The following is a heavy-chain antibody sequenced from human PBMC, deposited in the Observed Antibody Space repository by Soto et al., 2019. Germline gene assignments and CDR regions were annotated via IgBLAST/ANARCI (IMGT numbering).Heavy chain of an antibody. Sequence: SVKILFEVLGRTFISYSFSWVRQAPGQGPEWMGGSNPIFGTPGCAQNFKGRVTSTADGSTSTGYRELSSLRCGDTAVDSCAGGVGRGYSEYYYGLEGWGQGTTVTVSS. CDR1: GRTFISYS. CDR2: SNPIFGTP. J-gene: IGHJ6*02. D-gene: IGHD1-26*01. CDR3: AGGVGRGYSEYYYGLEG. V-gene: IGHV1-69*13.